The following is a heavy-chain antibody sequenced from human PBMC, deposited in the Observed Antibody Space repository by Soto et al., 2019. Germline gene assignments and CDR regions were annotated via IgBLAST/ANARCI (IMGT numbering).Heavy chain of an antibody. Sequence: SETLSLTCTVSGGSISSGGYYWSWIRQHPGKGLEWIGYIYYSGSTYYNPSLKSRVTISVDTSKNQFSLKLSSVTAADTAVDYCARHRHSYSTGDSEDTFDYRSQGTLDIVSS. CDR3: ARHRHSYSTGDSEDTFDY. V-gene: IGHV4-31*03. D-gene: IGHD2-8*02. J-gene: IGHJ4*02. CDR2: IYYSGST. CDR1: GGSISSGGYY.